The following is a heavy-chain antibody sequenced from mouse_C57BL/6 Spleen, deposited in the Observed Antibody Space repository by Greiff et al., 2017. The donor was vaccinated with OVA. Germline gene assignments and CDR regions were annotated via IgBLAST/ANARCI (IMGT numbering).Heavy chain of an antibody. CDR1: GYTFTSYW. CDR2: IHPNSGST. J-gene: IGHJ1*03. V-gene: IGHV1-64*01. D-gene: IGHD1-1*01. CDR3: ARDYGSSLKEGYFDV. Sequence: QVQLQQPGAELVKPGASVKLSCKASGYTFTSYWMHWVKQRPGQGLEWIGMIHPNSGSTNYNEKFKSKATLTVDKSSSTAYMQLSSLTSEDSAVYYCARDYGSSLKEGYFDVWGTGTTVTVSS.